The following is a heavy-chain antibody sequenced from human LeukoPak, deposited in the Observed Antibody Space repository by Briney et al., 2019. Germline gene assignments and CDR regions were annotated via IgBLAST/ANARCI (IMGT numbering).Heavy chain of an antibody. D-gene: IGHD4-17*01. V-gene: IGHV4-59*01. CDR3: ARGLNYGVFDY. CDR1: GGSISSYY. J-gene: IGHJ4*02. Sequence: PSETLSLTCTVSGGSISSYYWSWIRQPPGKGLEWIGYIYYSGSTNYNPSLKSRVTISVDTSKNQFSLKLSSVTAADTAVYYCARGLNYGVFDYWGQGTLVTVSS. CDR2: IYYSGST.